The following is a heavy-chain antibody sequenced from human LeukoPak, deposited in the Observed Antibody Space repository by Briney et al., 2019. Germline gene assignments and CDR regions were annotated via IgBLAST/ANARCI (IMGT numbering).Heavy chain of an antibody. CDR3: ASGLRDGYNPFDY. CDR2: IYSGGST. D-gene: IGHD5-24*01. V-gene: IGHV3-53*01. Sequence: GGSLRLSCAASGFTVSSNYMSWVRQAPGKGLEWVSVIYSGGSTYYADSVQGRFTISRDNSKNTLYLQMNSLRAEDTAVYYCASGLRDGYNPFDYWGQGTLVTASS. J-gene: IGHJ4*02. CDR1: GFTVSSNY.